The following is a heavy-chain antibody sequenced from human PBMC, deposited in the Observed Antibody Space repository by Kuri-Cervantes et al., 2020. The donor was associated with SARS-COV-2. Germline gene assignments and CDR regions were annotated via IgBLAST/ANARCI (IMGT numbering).Heavy chain of an antibody. CDR1: GYTLTELS. V-gene: IGHV1-24*01. J-gene: IGHJ4*02. CDR2: FDPEDGET. Sequence: ASVKVSCKVSGYTLTELSMHWVRQAPGKGLEWMGGFDPEDGETIYAQKFQGRVTMTRNTSISTAYMELSSLRSDDTALYYCAATGYSNTWSRDVDYWGQGTLVTVSS. D-gene: IGHD6-13*01. CDR3: AATGYSNTWSRDVDY.